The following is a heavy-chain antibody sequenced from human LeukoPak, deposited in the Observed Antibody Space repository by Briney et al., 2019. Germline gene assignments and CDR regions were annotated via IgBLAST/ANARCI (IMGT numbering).Heavy chain of an antibody. CDR3: ARGLGIAAAGTGGGDY. J-gene: IGHJ4*02. CDR1: GFTFSSYS. V-gene: IGHV3-21*01. Sequence: GGSLRLSCAASGFTFSSYSMNGVRQAPGRGLEWVSSISSSSSYIYYADSVKGRFTISRDNAKNSLYLQMNSLRAEDTVVYYCARGLGIAAAGTGGGDYWGQGTLVTVSS. D-gene: IGHD6-13*01. CDR2: ISSSSSYI.